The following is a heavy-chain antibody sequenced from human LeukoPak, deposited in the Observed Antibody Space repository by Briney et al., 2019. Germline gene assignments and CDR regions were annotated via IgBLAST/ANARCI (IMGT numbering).Heavy chain of an antibody. J-gene: IGHJ4*02. Sequence: QAGGSLRLSCTASGFTFSSYWMQWVRQATGKGLVWVSRINSDGSSPSYAASVKGRFTISRDNSKNTLYLQMNNLSAEDTAVYYCARETSGSFPYWGQGTLVTVSS. V-gene: IGHV3-74*01. CDR3: ARETSGSFPY. CDR1: GFTFSSYW. CDR2: INSDGSSP. D-gene: IGHD2-15*01.